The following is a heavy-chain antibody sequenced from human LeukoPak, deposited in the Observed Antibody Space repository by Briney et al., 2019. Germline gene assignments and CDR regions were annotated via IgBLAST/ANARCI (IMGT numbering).Heavy chain of an antibody. CDR3: ARDYGLLRRDRYYYYGMDV. J-gene: IGHJ6*02. Sequence: SETLSLPCTVSGGSISSYYWSWIRQPPGKGLEWIGYIYYSGSTNYNPSLKSRVTISVDTSKNQFSLKLSSVTAADTAVYYCARDYGLLRRDRYYYYGMDVWGQGTTVTVSS. D-gene: IGHD2-21*02. CDR2: IYYSGST. V-gene: IGHV4-59*01. CDR1: GGSISSYY.